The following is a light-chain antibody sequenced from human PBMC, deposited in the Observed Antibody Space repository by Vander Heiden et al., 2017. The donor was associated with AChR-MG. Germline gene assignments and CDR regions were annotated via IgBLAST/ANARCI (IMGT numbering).Light chain of an antibody. CDR1: QSDSYNS. J-gene: IGKJ2*01. CDR3: QRYGGSQGYI. Sequence: EIVFTQSPGTLSLSPGERATLSCRASQSDSYNSLVWYQQKPGQAPRLLIYGASSRATGIPDRFSGTGSGTEFTLTVTRMEPEDFAVYYCQRYGGSQGYIYGPGTNLEL. V-gene: IGKV3-20*01. CDR2: GAS.